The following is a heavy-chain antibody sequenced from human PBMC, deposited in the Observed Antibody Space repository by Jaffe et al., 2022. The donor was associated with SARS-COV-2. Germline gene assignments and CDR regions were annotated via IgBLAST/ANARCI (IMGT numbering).Heavy chain of an antibody. Sequence: QLQLQESGPGLVKPSETLSLTCTVSGGSISSSSYYWGWIRQPPGKGLEWIGSIYYSGSTYYNPSLKSRVTISVDTSKNQFSLKLSSVTAADTAVYYCARHEARDAFDIWGQGTMVTVSS. CDR2: IYYSGST. CDR3: ARHEARDAFDI. CDR1: GGSISSSSYY. V-gene: IGHV4-39*01. J-gene: IGHJ3*02.